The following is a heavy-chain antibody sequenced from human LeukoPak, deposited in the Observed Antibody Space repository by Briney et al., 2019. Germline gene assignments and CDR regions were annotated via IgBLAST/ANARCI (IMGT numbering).Heavy chain of an antibody. CDR3: ARSVVGGYSDY. CDR1: GGSISGYY. D-gene: IGHD3-16*01. CDR2: IYYSGST. J-gene: IGHJ4*02. Sequence: PSETLSLTCTVSGGSISGYYWTWIRQPPGKGLEWIGYIYYSGSTDYNPSLRSRATLSVDTSKNQFSLQLSAVTAADTAVYYCARSVVGGYSDYWGQGTLVTVSS. V-gene: IGHV4-59*01.